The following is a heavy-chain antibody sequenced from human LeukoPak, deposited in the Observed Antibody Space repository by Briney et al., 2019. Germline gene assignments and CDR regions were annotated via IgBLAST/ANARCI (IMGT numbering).Heavy chain of an antibody. Sequence: QAGGSLRLSCAASGFTFSNYAMHWVRQAPGKGLEWVAIISYDGSNKYYADSVKGRFTISRDSSKNTLYLQMNSLRAEDTAVYYCARAVWQQLVIVPFDIWGQGTMVTVSS. J-gene: IGHJ3*02. CDR1: GFTFSNYA. V-gene: IGHV3-30-3*01. CDR2: ISYDGSNK. CDR3: ARAVWQQLVIVPFDI. D-gene: IGHD6-13*01.